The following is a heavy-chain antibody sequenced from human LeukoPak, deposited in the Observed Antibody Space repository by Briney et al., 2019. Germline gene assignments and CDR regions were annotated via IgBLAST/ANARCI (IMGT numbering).Heavy chain of an antibody. J-gene: IGHJ4*02. V-gene: IGHV3-33*06. CDR3: AKDAQRGFDYSNSLDN. CDR2: IWSDGSNR. D-gene: IGHD4-11*01. Sequence: PGRSLRLSCATSGFTFSHYGMHWVRQAPGKGLERVAVIWSDGSNRYYGDPAKGRFTISRDNFQRTVYLQMNSLRAEDTAVYYCAKDAQRGFDYSNSLDNWGQGTLVTVSS. CDR1: GFTFSHYG.